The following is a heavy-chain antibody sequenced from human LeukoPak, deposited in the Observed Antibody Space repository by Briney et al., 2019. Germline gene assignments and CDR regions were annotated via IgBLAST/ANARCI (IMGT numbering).Heavy chain of an antibody. Sequence: SETLSLTCAVYIESFSGYHWNWIRQTPGKGLEWIGEISDSGTTNINPSLKSRVTISVDTSKNQFSLKVTSVTAADTAVYYCARHPGYYYYYMDVWGKGTTVTISS. V-gene: IGHV4-34*01. J-gene: IGHJ6*03. CDR2: ISDSGTT. CDR1: IESFSGYH. CDR3: ARHPGYYYYYMDV.